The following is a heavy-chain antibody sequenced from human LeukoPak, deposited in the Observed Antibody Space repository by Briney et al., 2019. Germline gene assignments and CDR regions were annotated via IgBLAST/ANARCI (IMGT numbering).Heavy chain of an antibody. CDR2: ISGSGGST. Sequence: GGSLRLSCAASGFTFSSYAMSWVRQAPGKGLEWVSIISGSGGSTHYADSVKGRFTISRDNSKNTLYLQMNSLRAEDTALYYCAKGRCSSTSCPYYFDYWGQGTLVTVSS. J-gene: IGHJ4*02. D-gene: IGHD2-2*01. V-gene: IGHV3-23*01. CDR1: GFTFSSYA. CDR3: AKGRCSSTSCPYYFDY.